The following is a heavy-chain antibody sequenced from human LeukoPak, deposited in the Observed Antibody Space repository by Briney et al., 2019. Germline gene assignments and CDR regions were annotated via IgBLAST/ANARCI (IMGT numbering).Heavy chain of an antibody. Sequence: GGSLRLSCAASGFTFSSYAMSWVRQAPGKGLEWVSAISGSGGSTYYADSVKGRFTISRDNSKNTLYLQMNSLRAEDTAVYYCAKDLEYFGGDCYTGLFYWGQGTLVTVSS. D-gene: IGHD2-21*02. CDR1: GFTFSSYA. CDR2: ISGSGGST. V-gene: IGHV3-23*01. CDR3: AKDLEYFGGDCYTGLFY. J-gene: IGHJ4*02.